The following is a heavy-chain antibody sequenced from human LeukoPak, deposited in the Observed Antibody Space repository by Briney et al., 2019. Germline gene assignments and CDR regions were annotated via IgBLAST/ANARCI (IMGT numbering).Heavy chain of an antibody. V-gene: IGHV3-23*01. CDR2: ISGSGGST. J-gene: IGHJ4*02. CDR3: AKDRSGYSHFDY. CDR1: GFTFSSYA. D-gene: IGHD3-22*01. Sequence: PGGSLRLSCAASGFTFSSYAMSWVRQAPGKGLEWVSAISGSGGSTYYADSVKGRFTISRDNSKNTLYLQMNSLRAEVTAVYYCAKDRSGYSHFDYWGQGTLVTVSS.